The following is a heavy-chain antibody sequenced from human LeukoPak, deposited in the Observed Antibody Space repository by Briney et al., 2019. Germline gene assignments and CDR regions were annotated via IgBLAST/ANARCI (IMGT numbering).Heavy chain of an antibody. CDR1: GGSFSGYY. J-gene: IGHJ4*02. CDR2: IYYSGST. Sequence: PSETLSLTCAVYGGSFSGYYWGWIRQPPGKGLEWIGSIYYSGSTYYNPSLKSRVTISVDTSKTQFSLKLSSVTAADTAVYYCARHSTFPLRWYPGHFDYWGQGTLVTVSS. CDR3: ARHSTFPLRWYPGHFDY. V-gene: IGHV4-39*01. D-gene: IGHD4-23*01.